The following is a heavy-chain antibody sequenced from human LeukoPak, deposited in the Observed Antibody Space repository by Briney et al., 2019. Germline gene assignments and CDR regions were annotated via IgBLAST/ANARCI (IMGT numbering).Heavy chain of an antibody. CDR3: ARLGTPYYHYYMDV. Sequence: GESLKISCQGSGYTFSNYWIAWVRHMPGNGLEWMGIIYPGDSDTKYSPSFQGQVSISADKSFNTAYLQWRSVEASDTAIYYCARLGTPYYHYYMDVRGRGTTVTVSS. CDR1: GYTFSNYW. V-gene: IGHV5-51*01. J-gene: IGHJ6*03. CDR2: IYPGDSDT. D-gene: IGHD1-1*01.